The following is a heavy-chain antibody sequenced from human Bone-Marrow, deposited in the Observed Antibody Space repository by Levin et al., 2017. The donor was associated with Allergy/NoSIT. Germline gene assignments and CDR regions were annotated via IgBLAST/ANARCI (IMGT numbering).Heavy chain of an antibody. CDR2: VSGSGGGT. Sequence: RGESLKISCAASGFVFDTFGMSWVRQAPGKGLEWVSSVSGSGGGTYSADSVKGRFTISRDNSNNTLYLQMNSLRAEDTAVYYCVKSGEIGRYFHDYFYYMDVWGKGSTVTVSS. D-gene: IGHD3-9*01. J-gene: IGHJ6*03. CDR1: GFVFDTFG. CDR3: VKSGEIGRYFHDYFYYMDV. V-gene: IGHV3-23*01.